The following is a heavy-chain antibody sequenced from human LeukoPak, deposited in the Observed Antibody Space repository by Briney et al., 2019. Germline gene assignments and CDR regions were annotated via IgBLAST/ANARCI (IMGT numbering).Heavy chain of an antibody. CDR1: SVSISSGPYY. CDR2: ISYSGTT. D-gene: IGHD3-22*01. CDR3: ARASYSYDINGWVPFDY. V-gene: IGHV4-39*02. Sequence: PSETLSLTCTVSSVSISSGPYYWGWIRQSPGKGLEWIGSISYSGTTYYNPSLESRVTISADTSKNHFSLKLSSVTAADTAVYYCARASYSYDINGWVPFDYWGQGTLVTVSS. J-gene: IGHJ4*02.